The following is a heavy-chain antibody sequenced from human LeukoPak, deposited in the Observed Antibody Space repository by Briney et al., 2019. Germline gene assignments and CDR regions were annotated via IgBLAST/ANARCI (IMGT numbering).Heavy chain of an antibody. J-gene: IGHJ4*02. CDR2: LSAYNGNS. CDR1: GYTFTIYG. D-gene: IGHD3-22*01. Sequence: GGSVKVSCKASGYTFTIYGLSGVRQAPGQGLEGMGWLSAYNGNSNYAQKLQSRVTLTPDTSPSTAYIALRTLGYDDTTVYKCTRGGYYYVSSGQKTDSWGQGTLVTVPS. V-gene: IGHV1-18*01. CDR3: TRGGYYYVSSGQKTDS.